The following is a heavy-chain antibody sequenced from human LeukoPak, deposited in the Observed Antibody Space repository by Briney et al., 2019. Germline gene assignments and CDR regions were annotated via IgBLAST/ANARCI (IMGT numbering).Heavy chain of an antibody. D-gene: IGHD3-10*01. CDR1: GFTFSNYA. CDR2: ISGTNT. Sequence: GGSLRLSCAASGFTFSNYAMSWVRQAPGKGLEWVSSISGTNTYYTDSVKGRCTISRDNSKDTLYLRMNSLRAEDTAVYFCARTPYLYFGSGSFQFDYWGQGTLVTVSS. V-gene: IGHV3-23*01. J-gene: IGHJ4*02. CDR3: ARTPYLYFGSGSFQFDY.